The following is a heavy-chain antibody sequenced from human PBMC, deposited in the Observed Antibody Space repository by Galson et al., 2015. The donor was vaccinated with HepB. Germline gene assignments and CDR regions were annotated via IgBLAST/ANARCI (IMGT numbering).Heavy chain of an antibody. Sequence: SLRLSCAVSAYTLSSYAMHWVRQAPGKGLEYVSSISSNGGSTYYADSVKGRFTISRDNSKNTLYLQMTSLMAEDTAVYYCVKDRYVDIWGQGTMVTVSS. V-gene: IGHV3-64D*06. CDR1: AYTLSSYA. CDR3: VKDRYVDI. J-gene: IGHJ3*02. CDR2: ISSNGGST. D-gene: IGHD3-9*01.